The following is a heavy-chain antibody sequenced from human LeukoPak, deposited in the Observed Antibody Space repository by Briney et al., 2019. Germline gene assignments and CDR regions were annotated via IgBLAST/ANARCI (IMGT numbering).Heavy chain of an antibody. Sequence: GESLKISCKGSGYSFTTYWIGWVRQMPGKGLEWMGIIYPADSDTTYSPSFQGQVIMSADKSISTAYLQWSSLKASDTAMYYCARFGIYYDGSVFTTYGFDYWGQGTLVTVSP. D-gene: IGHD3-22*01. CDR1: GYSFTTYW. CDR3: ARFGIYYDGSVFTTYGFDY. V-gene: IGHV5-51*01. J-gene: IGHJ4*02. CDR2: IYPADSDT.